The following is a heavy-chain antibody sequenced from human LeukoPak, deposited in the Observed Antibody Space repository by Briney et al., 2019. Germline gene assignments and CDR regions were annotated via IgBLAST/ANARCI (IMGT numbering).Heavy chain of an antibody. V-gene: IGHV3-7*01. CDR2: IKQDGSEK. Sequence: GGALRLSCAGSGFTFSSYWMTWIRQAPGKGLEWVANIKQDGSEKYYVDSVKGRFTISRDNAKNSLYLQMNSLRAEDTAVYYCARDTGGGYSCYDCWGQGTLVTVSS. D-gene: IGHD5-18*01. CDR3: ARDTGGGYSCYDC. J-gene: IGHJ4*02. CDR1: GFTFSSYW.